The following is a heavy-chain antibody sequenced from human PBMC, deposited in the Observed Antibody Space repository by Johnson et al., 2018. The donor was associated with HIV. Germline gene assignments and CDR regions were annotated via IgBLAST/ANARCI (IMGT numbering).Heavy chain of an antibody. V-gene: IGHV3-30*04. CDR2: ISDDGSNK. CDR1: GFTFGDSA. D-gene: IGHD3-10*01. CDR3: CYGSGTYDGPAFDI. J-gene: IGHJ3*02. Sequence: QVQLVESGGGVVQSGRSLRLSCAASGFTFGDSAIHWVRQAPGKGLEWVAVISDDGSNKYYADSMKGRFTISRDNSKNTLYLQMNSLIPEDTAVYYCCYGSGTYDGPAFDIWGQGTVVIVSS.